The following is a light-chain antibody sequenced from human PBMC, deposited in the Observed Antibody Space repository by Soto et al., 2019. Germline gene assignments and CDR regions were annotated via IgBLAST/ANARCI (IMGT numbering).Light chain of an antibody. CDR2: GAF. Sequence: EIVLTQSPGTLSLSPGERATLSCRASQSVSSSYLAWYQQKPGQPPRLLIYGAFNRAAGIPARFSGSGSGTDFTLTISSLEPEDFAVYYCQQRSNWPPTFGGGTKVDIK. CDR1: QSVSSSY. CDR3: QQRSNWPPT. J-gene: IGKJ4*01. V-gene: IGKV3D-20*02.